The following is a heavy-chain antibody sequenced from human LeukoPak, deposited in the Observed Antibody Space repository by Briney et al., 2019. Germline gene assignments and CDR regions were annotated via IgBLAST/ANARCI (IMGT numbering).Heavy chain of an antibody. V-gene: IGHV4-59*08. D-gene: IGHD2-21*02. CDR1: GGSITSYS. CDR3: ARQGVATAIDY. CDR2: IYYSGST. Sequence: PSETLSLTCTASGGSITSYSWSWIRQPPGKGLEWIGYIYYSGSTNYYPPLKSRVTISVDSSKNQFSLKLSSVTAADTAVYYCARQGVATAIDYWGQGILVTVSS. J-gene: IGHJ4*02.